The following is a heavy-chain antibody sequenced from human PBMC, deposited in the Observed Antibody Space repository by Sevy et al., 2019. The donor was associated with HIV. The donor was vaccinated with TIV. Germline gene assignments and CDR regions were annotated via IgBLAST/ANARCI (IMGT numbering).Heavy chain of an antibody. V-gene: IGHV3-33*01. D-gene: IGHD4-4*01. CDR3: VRVTPDEDGTTLDS. CDR2: IWHDGTKK. J-gene: IGHJ4*02. CDR1: GFIFSNFG. Sequence: GGSLRLSCAASGFIFSNFGINWVLQAPGKGLEWVAIIWHDGTKKHYLESVKGRFTISRDNSKNTVYLQMNSLRVEDSGTYYCVRVTPDEDGTTLDSWGLGTLVTVSS.